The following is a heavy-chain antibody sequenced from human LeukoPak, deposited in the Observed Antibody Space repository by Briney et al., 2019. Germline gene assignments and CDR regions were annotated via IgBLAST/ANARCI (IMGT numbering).Heavy chain of an antibody. CDR3: ARESLGYCSGSTCYYFYMDF. V-gene: IGHV3-48*04. Sequence: GGSLRLSCAASGFTFNSYWMSWVRQAPGKGLEWLSYISGSSSTIYYADSVKGRFTISRDNAKNSQYLQMNSLRAEDTAVYYCARESLGYCSGSTCYYFYMDFWGKGTTVTVSS. CDR1: GFTFNSYW. CDR2: ISGSSSTI. J-gene: IGHJ6*03. D-gene: IGHD2-15*01.